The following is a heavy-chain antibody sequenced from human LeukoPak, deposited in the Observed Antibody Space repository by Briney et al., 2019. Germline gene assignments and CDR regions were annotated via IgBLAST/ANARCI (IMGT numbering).Heavy chain of an antibody. Sequence: ASVKVSCKASGYKFTDYHIHWVRQAPGQGLEWMGWINPNTGGTNYAQRFQGRVTMTRDTSISTAYMELSILRSDDTAVYYCARGGPPLLYVMWGQGTLVTVSS. J-gene: IGHJ4*02. D-gene: IGHD2-2*02. CDR2: INPNTGGT. V-gene: IGHV1-2*02. CDR3: ARGGPPLLYVM. CDR1: GYKFTDYH.